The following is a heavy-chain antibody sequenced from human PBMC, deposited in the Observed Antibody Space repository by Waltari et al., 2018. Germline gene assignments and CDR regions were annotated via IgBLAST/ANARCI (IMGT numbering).Heavy chain of an antibody. CDR1: GYTFTGYY. V-gene: IGHV1-2*02. J-gene: IGHJ4*02. Sequence: QVQLVQSGAEVKKPGASVKVSCKASGYTFTGYYMHWVRQAPGQGLEWMGWINPNSGGTNYAQKFQGRVTMTRDTSISTAYMELGRLRSDDTAVYYCARGPHYYDSSGYLTLDYWGQGTLVTVSS. CDR3: ARGPHYYDSSGYLTLDY. D-gene: IGHD3-22*01. CDR2: INPNSGGT.